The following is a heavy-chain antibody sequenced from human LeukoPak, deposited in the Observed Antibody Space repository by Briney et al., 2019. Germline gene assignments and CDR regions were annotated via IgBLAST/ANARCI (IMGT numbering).Heavy chain of an antibody. CDR3: ARMGRGGYSAYDINYYGMDV. Sequence: GGSLRLSCAASGFTFSSYWMHWVRQAPGKGLVWVSRINSDGSSTSYADSVKGRFTISRDNAKNTVYLQMNSLRAEDTAVCYCARMGRGGYSAYDINYYGMDVWGQGTTVTVSS. V-gene: IGHV3-74*01. CDR1: GFTFSSYW. D-gene: IGHD5-12*01. CDR2: INSDGSST. J-gene: IGHJ6*02.